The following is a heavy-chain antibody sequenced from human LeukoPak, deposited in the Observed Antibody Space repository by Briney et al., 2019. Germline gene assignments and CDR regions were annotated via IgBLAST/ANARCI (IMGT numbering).Heavy chain of an antibody. CDR1: GFTFSSYA. CDR3: AKSRSYYYDSSGFSDY. D-gene: IGHD3-22*01. J-gene: IGHJ4*02. Sequence: PGRSLRLSCAASGFTFSSYAMSWVRQAPGKGLEWVSAISGSGGSTYYADSVKGRFTISRDNSKNTLYLQMNSLRAEDTAVYYCAKSRSYYYDSSGFSDYWGQGTLVTVSS. V-gene: IGHV3-23*01. CDR2: ISGSGGST.